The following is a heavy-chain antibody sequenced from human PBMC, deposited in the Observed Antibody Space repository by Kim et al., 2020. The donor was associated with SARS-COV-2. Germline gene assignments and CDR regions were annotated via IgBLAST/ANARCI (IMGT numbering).Heavy chain of an antibody. D-gene: IGHD6-19*01. CDR3: ARGIAVAG. V-gene: IGHV4-34*01. Sequence: GRTNYNPSLKSRVTISVDTSKNQFSLKLSSVTAADTAVYYCARGIAVAGWGQGTLVTVSS. CDR2: GRT. J-gene: IGHJ4*02.